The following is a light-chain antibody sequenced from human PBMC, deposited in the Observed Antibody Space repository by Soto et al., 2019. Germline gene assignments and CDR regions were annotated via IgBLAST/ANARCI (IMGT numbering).Light chain of an antibody. V-gene: IGLV2-11*01. CDR1: SSDVGGYNY. J-gene: IGLJ1*01. Sequence: QSALTQPRSVSGSPGQSVTISCTGTSSDVGGYNYVSWYQQHPGKAPKVMIYDVNKRPSGVPDRFSGSKSGNTASLTISGLQAEDEADYYCCLHAGSYTYVFGTGTKVTVL. CDR3: CLHAGSYTYV. CDR2: DVN.